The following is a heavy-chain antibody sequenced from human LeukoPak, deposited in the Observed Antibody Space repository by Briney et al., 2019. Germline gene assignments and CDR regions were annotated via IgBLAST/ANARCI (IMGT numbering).Heavy chain of an antibody. V-gene: IGHV1-8*02. CDR1: GYTFTDYF. D-gene: IGHD1-14*01. CDR3: TRKYLGRRGLPSDY. J-gene: IGHJ4*02. CDR2: MNPNSGNT. Sequence: ASVKVSCKASGYTFTDYFMHWVRQATGQGLEWMGWMNPNSGNTGYAQKFQGRVTMTRNTSISTAYMELSSLRSEDTAVNYCTRKYLGRRGLPSDYWGRGTLVTVSS.